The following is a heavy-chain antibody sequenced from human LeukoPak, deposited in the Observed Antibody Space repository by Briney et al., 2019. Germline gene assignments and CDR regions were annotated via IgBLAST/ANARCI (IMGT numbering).Heavy chain of an antibody. D-gene: IGHD2-21*02. CDR1: DYTFTKYY. CDR2: INTTTGNP. V-gene: IGHV7-4-1*02. CDR3: AREPRYCGGDCQFDY. J-gene: IGHJ4*02. Sequence: GASVKVSCKASDYTFTKYYIHWVRQAPGQGLEWMGWINTTTGNPTYAQGFTGRFVFSLDTSVGTAYLQISSLKAEDTAVYYCAREPRYCGGDCQFDYWGQGTLVTVSS.